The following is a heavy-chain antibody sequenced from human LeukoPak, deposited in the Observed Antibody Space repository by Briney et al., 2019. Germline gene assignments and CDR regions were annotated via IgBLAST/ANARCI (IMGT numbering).Heavy chain of an antibody. V-gene: IGHV1-69*04. Sequence: PGGSLRLSCAASGFTFSSYAISWVRQAPGQGLEWMGRIIPILGIANYAQKFQGRVTITADKSTSTAYMELSSLRSEDTAVYYCARDVGSGSYYYCSWFDPWGQGTLVTVSS. J-gene: IGHJ5*02. CDR3: ARDVGSGSYYYCSWFDP. CDR1: GFTFSSYA. CDR2: IIPILGIA. D-gene: IGHD3-10*01.